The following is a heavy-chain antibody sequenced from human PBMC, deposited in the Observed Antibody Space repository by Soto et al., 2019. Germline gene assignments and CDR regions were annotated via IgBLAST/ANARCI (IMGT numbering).Heavy chain of an antibody. D-gene: IGHD6-19*01. Sequence: PGGSLRLSCAASGFTFSSYSMNWVRQAPGKGLEWVSYISSSSSTIYYADSVKGRFTISRDNAKNSLYLQMNSLRDEDTAVYYCARDEAMGSSGWDHSSSSGMDVRGQGNTLPVSS. CDR1: GFTFSSYS. CDR3: ARDEAMGSSGWDHSSSSGMDV. J-gene: IGHJ6*02. V-gene: IGHV3-48*02. CDR2: ISSSSSTI.